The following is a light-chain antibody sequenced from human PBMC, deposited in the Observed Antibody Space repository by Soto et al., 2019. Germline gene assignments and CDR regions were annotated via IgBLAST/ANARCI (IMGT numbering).Light chain of an antibody. CDR3: SSYAGNNNLYV. CDR2: EVN. V-gene: IGLV2-8*01. J-gene: IGLJ1*01. Sequence: QSALTQPPSASGSPGQSVTISCTGTSSDVGTYNYVSWYQQHPGKAPKLMIYEVNKRPAGVPDRFSGSKSGIMASLTVSGLQAEDEADYYCSSYAGNNNLYVFGTGTKV. CDR1: SSDVGTYNY.